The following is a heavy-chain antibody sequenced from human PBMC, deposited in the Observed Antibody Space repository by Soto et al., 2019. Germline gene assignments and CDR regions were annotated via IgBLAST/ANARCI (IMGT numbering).Heavy chain of an antibody. CDR3: ARAPCEQQLDP. CDR1: GFTFSDYY. Sequence: QVQLVESGGGLVKPGGSLRLSCAASGFTFSDYYMSWIRQAPGKGLELVSYISSSGSTIYYAYSVKGRFTISRDNAKHSLDLQMNSLRAEDTAVYYCARAPCEQQLDPWGQGTLVTFSS. J-gene: IGHJ5*02. V-gene: IGHV3-11*01. CDR2: ISSSGSTI. D-gene: IGHD6-13*01.